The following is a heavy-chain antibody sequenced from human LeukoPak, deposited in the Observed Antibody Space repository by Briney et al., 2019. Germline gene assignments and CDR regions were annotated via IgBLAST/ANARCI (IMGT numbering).Heavy chain of an antibody. J-gene: IGHJ4*02. V-gene: IGHV3-53*01. CDR1: GFTVSSNY. Sequence: PGGSLRLSCAASGFTVSSNYMSWVRQAPGKGLEWVSVIYSGGSTYYADSVKGRFTISRDNSKNTLYLQMNSLRAEDTAVYYCAKDGIAAAGTGYFDYWGQGTLVTVSS. D-gene: IGHD6-13*01. CDR2: IYSGGST. CDR3: AKDGIAAAGTGYFDY.